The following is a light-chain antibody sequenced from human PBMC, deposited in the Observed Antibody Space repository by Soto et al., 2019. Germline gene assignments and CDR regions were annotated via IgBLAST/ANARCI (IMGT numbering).Light chain of an antibody. Sequence: DIQMTQSPTSLSASVGDRVTITCRASQSIRSYLNWYQQKPGEAPKLLIYAASTLHTGAPSRFSGSGFGTDFTLTISSLQPGDFATYYCQETYTTPPGATFGPGTKVDIK. CDR1: QSIRSY. J-gene: IGKJ3*01. CDR3: QETYTTPPGAT. CDR2: AAS. V-gene: IGKV1-39*01.